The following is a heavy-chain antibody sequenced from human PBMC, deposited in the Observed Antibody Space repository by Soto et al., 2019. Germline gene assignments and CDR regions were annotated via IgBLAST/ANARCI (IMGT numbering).Heavy chain of an antibody. Sequence: QVQLQQWGAGLLKPSETLSLTCAVYGGSFSGYYWSWIRQPPGKGLEWIGEINHSGSTNYNPSLKSRVTISVDTSKNQFSLKLSSVTAADTAVYYCARSRQLDGHPVIVVVPAATYGMDVWAKGPRSPSP. CDR1: GGSFSGYY. V-gene: IGHV4-34*01. CDR3: ARSRQLDGHPVIVVVPAATYGMDV. D-gene: IGHD2-2*01. J-gene: IGHJ6*02. CDR2: INHSGST.